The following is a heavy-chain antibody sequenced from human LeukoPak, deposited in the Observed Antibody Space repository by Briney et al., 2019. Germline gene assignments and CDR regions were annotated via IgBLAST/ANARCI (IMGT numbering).Heavy chain of an antibody. J-gene: IGHJ3*02. Sequence: SVKVSCKASGGTFSSYAISWVRQAPGQGLEWMGRTIPILGIANYAQKFQGRVTITADKSTSTAYMELSSLRSEDTAVYYCARDSSSLFDIWGQGTMVTVSS. CDR2: TIPILGIA. CDR1: GGTFSSYA. CDR3: ARDSSSLFDI. V-gene: IGHV1-69*04. D-gene: IGHD6-13*01.